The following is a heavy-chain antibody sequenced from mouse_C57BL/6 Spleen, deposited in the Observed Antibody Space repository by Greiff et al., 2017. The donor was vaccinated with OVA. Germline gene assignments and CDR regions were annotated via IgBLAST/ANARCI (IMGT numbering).Heavy chain of an antibody. V-gene: IGHV1-55*01. D-gene: IGHD1-1*01. CDR3: ARSAFSFITTVVDYWYFDV. CDR1: GYTFTSYW. CDR2: IYPGSGST. J-gene: IGHJ1*03. Sequence: VQLQRPGAELVKPGASVKMSCKASGYTFTSYWITWVKQRPGQGLEWIGDIYPGSGSTNYNEKFKSKATLTVDTSSSTAYMQLSSLTSEDSAVYYCARSAFSFITTVVDYWYFDVWGTGTTVTVSS.